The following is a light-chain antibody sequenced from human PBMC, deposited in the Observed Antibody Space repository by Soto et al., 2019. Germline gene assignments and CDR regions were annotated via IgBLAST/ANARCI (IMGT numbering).Light chain of an antibody. CDR2: EDS. V-gene: IGLV2-23*01. Sequence: QSALTQPASVSGPPGQSITISCTGTSSDVGSYNLVSWYQQHPGKAPKLMIYEDSKRPSGVSNRFSGSKSGNTASLTISGLQTEDEADYYCCSYADSSTYVFGTGTKVTVL. J-gene: IGLJ1*01. CDR1: SSDVGSYNL. CDR3: CSYADSSTYV.